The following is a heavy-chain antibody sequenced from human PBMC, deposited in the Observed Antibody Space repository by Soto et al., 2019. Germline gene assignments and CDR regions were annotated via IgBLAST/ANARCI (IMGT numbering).Heavy chain of an antibody. CDR1: GYTFTGYY. CDR3: ARDHVVVPAATFFEY. D-gene: IGHD2-2*01. Sequence: RASVKVSCKASGYTFTGYYMHWVRQAPGQGLEWMGWINPNSGGTNYAQKFQGWVTMTRDTSISTAYMELSRLRSDDTAVYYCARDHVVVPAATFFEYWGQGTLVTRLL. CDR2: INPNSGGT. V-gene: IGHV1-2*04. J-gene: IGHJ4*02.